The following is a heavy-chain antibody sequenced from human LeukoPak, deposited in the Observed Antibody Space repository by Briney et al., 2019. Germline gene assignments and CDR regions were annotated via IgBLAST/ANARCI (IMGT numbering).Heavy chain of an antibody. CDR1: GFTFSTYG. V-gene: IGHV3-30*02. Sequence: PGGSLRLSCAASGFTFSTYGMHWVRQAPGKGLEWMSFIQFHFNDKYYADSVKGRFTISRDNSKNTLYLQMGSLRAEDMAVYYCARGGYCSSTSCYGADYWGQGTLVTVSS. CDR3: ARGGYCSSTSCYGADY. CDR2: IQFHFNDK. D-gene: IGHD2-2*03. J-gene: IGHJ4*02.